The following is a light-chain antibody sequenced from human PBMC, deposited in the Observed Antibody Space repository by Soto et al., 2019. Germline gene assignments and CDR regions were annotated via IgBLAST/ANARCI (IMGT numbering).Light chain of an antibody. CDR1: SSDIGGSNY. CDR2: DVY. V-gene: IGLV2-14*03. Sequence: QPASVSGSPGQSITISCAGTSSDIGGSNYVSWYQQHPGKAPKLMIYDVYNRPSGVSNRFSGSKSGNTASLTISGLQAEDEADYYCSSHSSSGTLEVFGAGTKLTVL. J-gene: IGLJ2*01. CDR3: SSHSSSGTLEV.